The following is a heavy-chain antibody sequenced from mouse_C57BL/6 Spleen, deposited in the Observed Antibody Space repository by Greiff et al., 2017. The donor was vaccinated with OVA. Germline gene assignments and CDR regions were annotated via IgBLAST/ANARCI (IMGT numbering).Heavy chain of an antibody. CDR1: GYAFSSSW. CDR3: ARGLGYFDV. J-gene: IGHJ1*03. V-gene: IGHV1-82*01. Sequence: QVQLKQPGAELVKPGASVKISCKASGYAFSSSWMNWVKQRPGKGLEWIGRIYPGDGDTNYNGKFKGKATLTADKSSSTAYMQLSSLTSEDSAVYFCARGLGYFDVWGTGTTVTVSS. CDR2: IYPGDGDT.